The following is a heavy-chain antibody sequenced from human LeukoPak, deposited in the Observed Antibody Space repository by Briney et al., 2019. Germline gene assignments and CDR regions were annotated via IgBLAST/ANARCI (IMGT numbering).Heavy chain of an antibody. CDR3: ARGLEQLDGGQDAFDI. J-gene: IGHJ3*02. Sequence: SETLSLTCSVSGGSIRSYYWSWIRQPPGKGLEWIGYIYNSRGTNYNPSLKSRVTISLDTSKNQFSLNLSSVTAADTAVYYCARGLEQLDGGQDAFDIWGQGTMVTVSS. CDR2: IYNSRGT. V-gene: IGHV4-59*01. CDR1: GGSIRSYY. D-gene: IGHD6-6*01.